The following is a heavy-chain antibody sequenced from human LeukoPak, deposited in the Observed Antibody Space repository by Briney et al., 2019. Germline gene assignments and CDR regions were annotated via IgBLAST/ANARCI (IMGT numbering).Heavy chain of an antibody. CDR3: ARVRCSGGSCYSYFDY. CDR1: GGSISSGGYS. V-gene: IGHV4-30-2*01. Sequence: SETLSLTCAVSGGSISSGGYSWSWIRQPPGKGLEWIGCIYHSGSTYYNPSLKSRVTISVDRSKNQFSLKLSSVTAADTAVYYCARVRCSGGSCYSYFDYWGQGTLVTVSS. CDR2: IYHSGST. J-gene: IGHJ4*02. D-gene: IGHD2-15*01.